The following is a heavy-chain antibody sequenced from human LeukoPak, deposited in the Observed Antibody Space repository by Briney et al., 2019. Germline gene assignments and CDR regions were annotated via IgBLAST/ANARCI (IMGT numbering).Heavy chain of an antibody. Sequence: ASVKVSCKASGYTFTSYYMHWVRQAPGQGLEWMGIINPSGGSTSYAQKFRGRVTMTRDTSTSTVYMELSSLRSEDTAVYYCAREDTAMGCFDYWGQGTLVTVSS. J-gene: IGHJ4*02. D-gene: IGHD5-18*01. CDR2: INPSGGST. CDR1: GYTFTSYY. V-gene: IGHV1-46*01. CDR3: AREDTAMGCFDY.